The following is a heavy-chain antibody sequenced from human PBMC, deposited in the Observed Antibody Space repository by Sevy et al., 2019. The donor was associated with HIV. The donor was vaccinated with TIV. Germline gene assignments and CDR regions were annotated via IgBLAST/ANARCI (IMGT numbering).Heavy chain of an antibody. CDR2: ISGSGGST. CDR1: GFTFSSYA. V-gene: IGHV3-23*01. Sequence: GGSLRLSCAASGFTFSSYAMSWVRQAPGKGLEWVSAISGSGGSTNYADSVKGRFTISRDNSKNTLYLQMNSLRAEDTAVYYCVKSVTQYYFDYWGQGTLVTVSS. D-gene: IGHD4-17*01. CDR3: VKSVTQYYFDY. J-gene: IGHJ4*02.